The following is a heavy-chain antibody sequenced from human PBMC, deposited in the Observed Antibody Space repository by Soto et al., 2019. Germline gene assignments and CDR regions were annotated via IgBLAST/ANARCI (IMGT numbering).Heavy chain of an antibody. CDR2: INPNSGGT. V-gene: IGHV1-2*02. D-gene: IGHD1-26*01. CDR3: ARDWSGSHNIDAFGI. CDR1: GYTFTGYY. J-gene: IGHJ3*02. Sequence: ASVKVSCKASGYTFTGYYMHWVRQAPGQGLEWMGWINPNSGGTNYAQKFQGRVTMTRDTSISTAYMELSRLRSDDTAVYYCARDWSGSHNIDAFGIWGQGTMVTVSS.